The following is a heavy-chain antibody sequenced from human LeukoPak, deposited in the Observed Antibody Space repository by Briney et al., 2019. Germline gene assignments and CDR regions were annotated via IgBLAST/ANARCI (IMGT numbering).Heavy chain of an antibody. CDR2: IYYSGST. V-gene: IGHV4-39*01. D-gene: IGHD2-8*02. Sequence: PSETLSLTCTVSGGSISSYYWSWIRQPPGKGLEWIGSIYYSGSTYYNPSLKSRVTISVDTFKNQFSLKLSSVTAADTAVYYCARLWSSRDAFDIWGQGTMVTVSS. J-gene: IGHJ3*02. CDR1: GGSISSYY. CDR3: ARLWSSRDAFDI.